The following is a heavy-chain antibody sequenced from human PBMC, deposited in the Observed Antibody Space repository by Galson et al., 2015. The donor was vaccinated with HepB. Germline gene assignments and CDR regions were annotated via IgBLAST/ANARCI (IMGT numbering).Heavy chain of an antibody. CDR1: GDSVSSNSAA. Sequence: CAISGDSVSSNSAAWNWIRQSPSRGLEWLGRTYYRSKWYNDYAVSVKSRMAINPDISKNQFSLQLNSVTPEDTAVYYCAREVGYSSGWYQGYFYGMDVWGQGTTVTVSS. J-gene: IGHJ6*02. V-gene: IGHV6-1*01. D-gene: IGHD6-19*01. CDR3: AREVGYSSGWYQGYFYGMDV. CDR2: TYYRSKWYN.